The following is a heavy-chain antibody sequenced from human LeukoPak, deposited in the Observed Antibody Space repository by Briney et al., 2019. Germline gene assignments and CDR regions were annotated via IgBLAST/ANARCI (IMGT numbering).Heavy chain of an antibody. CDR2: IRWNSGSI. D-gene: IGHD6-19*01. V-gene: IGHV3-9*02. CDR1: GFTSAEYA. Sequence: SLRLSCAASGFTSAEYATHWVRQAPGKGREWVSGIRWNSGSIGYADSEKGRFTISRDNAKTSLYLQMSSLRAEDTALCYCTREQWLLDGTHVDCMDVWGQGTTVTVSS. CDR3: TREQWLLDGTHVDCMDV. J-gene: IGHJ6*02.